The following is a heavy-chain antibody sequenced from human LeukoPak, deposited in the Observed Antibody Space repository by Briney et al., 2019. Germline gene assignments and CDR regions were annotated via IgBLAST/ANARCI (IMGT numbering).Heavy chain of an antibody. CDR2: INHSGST. J-gene: IGHJ1*01. D-gene: IGHD2-2*01. CDR3: ARRMPIRNFQH. V-gene: IGHV4-34*01. CDR1: GGSFSGYY. Sequence: PSETLSLTCAVYGGSFSGYYWSWIRQPPGKGPEWIGEINHSGSTNYNPSLKSRVTISVDTSKNQFSLKLSSVTAADTAVYYCARRMPIRNFQHWGQGTLVTVSS.